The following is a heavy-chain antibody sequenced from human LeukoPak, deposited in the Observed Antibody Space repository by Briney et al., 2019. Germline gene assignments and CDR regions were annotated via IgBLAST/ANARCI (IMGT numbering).Heavy chain of an antibody. Sequence: ASETLSLTCSVSGDSISSYYWSWIRQPPGKGLEWIGYIYYSGSTDYNPSLKSRVTMSVDTSKSHFSLHLSSVTAADTAVYYCARLPRYYYIDVWGKGTTVTVSS. J-gene: IGHJ6*03. CDR3: ARLPRYYYIDV. V-gene: IGHV4-59*01. CDR1: GDSISSYY. CDR2: IYYSGST.